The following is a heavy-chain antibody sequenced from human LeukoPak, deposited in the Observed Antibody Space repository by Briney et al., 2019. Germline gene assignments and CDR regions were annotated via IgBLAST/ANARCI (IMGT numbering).Heavy chain of an antibody. J-gene: IGHJ4*02. D-gene: IGHD6-13*01. CDR1: GFTVRSNY. CDR2: IYGGGSV. Sequence: PGGSLRLSCAASGFTVRSNYMSWVRQAPGKGLEWVSIIYGGGSVFYADSVKGRFTISRDNSKNTLYLQMNSLRGEDTAVYYCARDPGIAAAGAFDYWGQGTLVTVSS. CDR3: ARDPGIAAAGAFDY. V-gene: IGHV3-53*01.